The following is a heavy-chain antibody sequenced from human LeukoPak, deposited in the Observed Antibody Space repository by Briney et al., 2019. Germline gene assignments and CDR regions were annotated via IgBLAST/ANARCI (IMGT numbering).Heavy chain of an antibody. D-gene: IGHD2-15*01. CDR1: GGYFSSYY. CDR2: IYYSGST. J-gene: IGHJ4*02. Sequence: SETLSLTCTVSGGYFSSYYWNWIRQPPGKGLEWMGYIYYSGSTNCNPSLKSRVTISVDTSKNQFSLKLSSVTAADTAVYYCARVDCSGGSCYSFDYWGQGTLVTVSS. V-gene: IGHV4-59*01. CDR3: ARVDCSGGSCYSFDY.